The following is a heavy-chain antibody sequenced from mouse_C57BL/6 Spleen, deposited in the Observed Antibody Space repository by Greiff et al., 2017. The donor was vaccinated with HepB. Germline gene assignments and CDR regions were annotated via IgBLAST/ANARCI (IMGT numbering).Heavy chain of an antibody. V-gene: IGHV5-4*01. CDR3: ARDGDSSGYVFAY. D-gene: IGHD3-2*02. CDR2: ISDGGSYT. J-gene: IGHJ3*01. CDR1: GFTFSSYA. Sequence: DVRLVESGGGLVKPGGSLKLSCAASGFTFSSYAMSWVRQTPEKRLEWVATISDGGSYTYYPDNVKGRFTISRDNAKNNLYLQMSHLKSEDTAMYYCARDGDSSGYVFAYWGQGTLVTVSA.